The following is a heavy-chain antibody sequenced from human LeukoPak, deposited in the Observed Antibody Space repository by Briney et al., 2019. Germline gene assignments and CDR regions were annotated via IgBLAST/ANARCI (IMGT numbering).Heavy chain of an antibody. J-gene: IGHJ4*02. Sequence: PGGSLRLSCAASGFSFSAYYMTWIRQAPGKGLEWVSYISSSGSTINYADSVKGRFTISRDNAKKSLYLQMNSLRAEDTAVYYCARANWGDNYFDYWGQGTLVTVSS. CDR1: GFSFSAYY. CDR3: ARANWGDNYFDY. D-gene: IGHD7-27*01. CDR2: ISSSGSTI. V-gene: IGHV3-11*01.